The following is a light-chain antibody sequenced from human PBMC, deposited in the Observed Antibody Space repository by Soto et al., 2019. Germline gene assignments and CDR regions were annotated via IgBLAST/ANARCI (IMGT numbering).Light chain of an antibody. J-gene: IGKJ1*01. CDR3: QHYGNSLWT. CDR1: ESVSSRF. Sequence: EVVLTQSPGTLSLSPGERATLSFRASESVSSRFLTWYQQMPGQAPRLLIYRTSNRVTGIPDRFSGSGSGTDFTLTISRLEPEDFAVYFCQHYGNSLWTFGQGTKVDIK. V-gene: IGKV3-20*01. CDR2: RTS.